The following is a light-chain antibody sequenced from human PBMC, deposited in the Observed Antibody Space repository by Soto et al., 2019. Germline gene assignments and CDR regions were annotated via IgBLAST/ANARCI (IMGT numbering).Light chain of an antibody. J-gene: IGLJ7*01. CDR2: RSN. CDR1: SSNIGSNH. Sequence: QSVLTQPPSASGTPGQRVTISWSGSSSNIGSNHIYWYQQLPGEAPKLLIYRSNERPSGVPDRFSVSKSGTSASLAISGLQSEDEADYYCAAWDDTLRGPVFGGGTQLTVL. CDR3: AAWDDTLRGPV. V-gene: IGLV1-47*01.